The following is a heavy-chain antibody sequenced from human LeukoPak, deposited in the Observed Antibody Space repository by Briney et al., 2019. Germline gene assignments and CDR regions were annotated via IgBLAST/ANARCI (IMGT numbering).Heavy chain of an antibody. J-gene: IGHJ4*02. CDR3: ASSGDEYYFDY. CDR2: ISGSGGST. Sequence: GGSLRLSCAASGFTFSSYAMSWVRQAPGKGLEWVSGISGSGGSTYYADSVKGRFTISRDNSKNTLYLQMNSLRAEDTAVYYCASSGDEYYFDYWGQGTLVTVSS. D-gene: IGHD3-10*01. CDR1: GFTFSSYA. V-gene: IGHV3-23*01.